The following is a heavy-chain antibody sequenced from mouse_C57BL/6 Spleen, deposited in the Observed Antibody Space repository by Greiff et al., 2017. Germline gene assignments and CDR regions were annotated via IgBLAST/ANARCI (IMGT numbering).Heavy chain of an antibody. V-gene: IGHV1-82*01. D-gene: IGHD1-1*01. CDR3: ARGGYYGSRRAMGY. CDR1: GYAFSSSW. J-gene: IGHJ4*01. CDR2: IYPGDGDT. Sequence: QVQLQQSGPELVKPGASVKISCKASGYAFSSSWMNWVKQRPGKGLEWIGRIYPGDGDTNYNGKFKGKATLTADKSSSTAYMQLSSLTSADSAVYFCARGGYYGSRRAMGYWGQGTSVAVSS.